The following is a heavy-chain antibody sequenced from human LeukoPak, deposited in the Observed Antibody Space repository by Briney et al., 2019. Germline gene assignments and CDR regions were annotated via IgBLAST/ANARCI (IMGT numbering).Heavy chain of an antibody. CDR3: AREGGSYLDY. Sequence: GGSLRLSCVASGFIFNKHAMSWVRQAPGKGLEWVSGLSGSGSSTDYADSVKGRFTISRDNSKNTLYLQMNSLRAEDTAVYYCAREGGSYLDYWGQGTLVTVSS. J-gene: IGHJ4*02. CDR2: LSGSGSST. CDR1: GFIFNKHA. D-gene: IGHD1-26*01. V-gene: IGHV3-23*01.